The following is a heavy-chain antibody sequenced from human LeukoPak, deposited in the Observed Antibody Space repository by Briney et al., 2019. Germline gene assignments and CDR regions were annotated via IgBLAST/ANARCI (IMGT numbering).Heavy chain of an antibody. J-gene: IGHJ4*02. V-gene: IGHV3-23*01. CDR1: GFHFSSNV. CDR2: IHGAST. D-gene: IGHD5-24*01. CDR3: AKDQAGDGYNSM. Sequence: GGSLRLSCAASGFHFSSNVMSWVRQAPGKGLEGVSTIHGASTFYSASMKGRFTISSDNSKNTLYLQMNSLRAEDTAIYYCAKDQAGDGYNSMWGQGTRVTVSS.